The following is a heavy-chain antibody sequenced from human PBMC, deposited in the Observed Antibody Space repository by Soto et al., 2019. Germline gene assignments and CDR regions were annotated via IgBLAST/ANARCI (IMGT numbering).Heavy chain of an antibody. CDR2: INSDGSST. CDR1: GFTFSSYW. CDR3: ARISAMAGNDY. J-gene: IGHJ4*02. Sequence: GGSLRLSCAASGFTFSSYWMHWVRQAPGKGLVWVSRINSDGSSTSYADSVKGRFTISRDNAKNSLYLQMNSLRAEDTAVYYCARISAMAGNDYWGQGTLVTVSS. D-gene: IGHD2-8*01. V-gene: IGHV3-74*01.